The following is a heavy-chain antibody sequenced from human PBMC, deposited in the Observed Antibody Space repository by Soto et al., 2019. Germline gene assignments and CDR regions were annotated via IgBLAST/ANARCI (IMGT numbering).Heavy chain of an antibody. CDR1: GFTFSSYG. J-gene: IGHJ6*02. D-gene: IGHD5-12*01. Sequence: QVQLVESGGGVVQPGRSLRLSCAASGFTFSSYGMHWVRQAPGKGLEWVAVISYDGSNKYYADSVKGRFTISRDNSKNALYLQMNSLRAEDTAVYYCAKEYSGYDLGGLFPAYYYYRMDVWGQGTTVTVSS. CDR3: AKEYSGYDLGGLFPAYYYYRMDV. CDR2: ISYDGSNK. V-gene: IGHV3-30*18.